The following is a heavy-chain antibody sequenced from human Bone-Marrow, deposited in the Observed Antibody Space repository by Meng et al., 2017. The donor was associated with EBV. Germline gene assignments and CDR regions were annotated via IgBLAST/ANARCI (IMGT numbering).Heavy chain of an antibody. CDR3: ARDSSSLDY. V-gene: IGHV4-4*02. Sequence: QVRCHQSGPGLGQPSVTRSLTCAVSGGSISSSTWWSWVRQPPGKGLEWIGEIYHSGSTNYNPSLKSRVTISVDKSKNQFSLKLSSVTAADTAVYYCARDSSSLDYWGQGTLVTVSS. J-gene: IGHJ4*02. CDR2: IYHSGST. CDR1: GGSISSSTW. D-gene: IGHD6-13*01.